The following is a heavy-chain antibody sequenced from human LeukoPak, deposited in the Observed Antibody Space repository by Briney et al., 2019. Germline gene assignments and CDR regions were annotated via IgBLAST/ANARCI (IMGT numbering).Heavy chain of an antibody. CDR2: INPNSGGT. CDR3: ARVFSKGIAVAGTQRGLGY. Sequence: ASVKDSCKASGYTFTGYYMHWVRQAPGQGLEWMGRINPNSGGTNYAQKFQGRVTMTRDTSISTAYMELSRLRSDDTAVYYCARVFSKGIAVAGTQRGLGYWGQGTLVTVSS. CDR1: GYTFTGYY. D-gene: IGHD6-19*01. V-gene: IGHV1-2*06. J-gene: IGHJ4*02.